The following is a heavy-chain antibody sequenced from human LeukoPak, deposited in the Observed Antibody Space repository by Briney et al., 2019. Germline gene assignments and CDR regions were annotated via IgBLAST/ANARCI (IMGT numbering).Heavy chain of an antibody. V-gene: IGHV3-30*04. D-gene: IGHD1-1*01. CDR3: ARRGVGTHFDY. CDR1: GFAFRRQN. Sequence: PGGSLRLSCAASGFAFRRQNMHWARQAPGKGLEWVSLIEDNGRDKYYADSVRGRLTISRDNSKNTLYLQINSLRSEDTAVYYCARRGVGTHFDYWGQGSLVTVSS. CDR2: IEDNGRDK. J-gene: IGHJ4*02.